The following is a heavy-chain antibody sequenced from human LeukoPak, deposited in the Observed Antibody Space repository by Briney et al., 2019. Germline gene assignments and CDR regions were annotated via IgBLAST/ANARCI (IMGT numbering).Heavy chain of an antibody. V-gene: IGHV3-23*01. CDR1: GFTFSSFA. Sequence: GGSLRLSCAASGFTFSSFAMSWVRQAPGKGLEWVSTISGSGGNTYYADSVKGRFTISRDNSKNTLYLQMNSLRAEDTAVYYCAKDGRAVAGATHFDYWGQGTLVTVSS. D-gene: IGHD6-19*01. J-gene: IGHJ4*02. CDR3: AKDGRAVAGATHFDY. CDR2: ISGSGGNT.